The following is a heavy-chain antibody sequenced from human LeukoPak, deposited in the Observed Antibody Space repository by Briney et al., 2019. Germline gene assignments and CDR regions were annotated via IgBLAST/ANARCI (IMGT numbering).Heavy chain of an antibody. J-gene: IGHJ4*02. D-gene: IGHD5-18*01. Sequence: SETLSLTCTVSGGSISSYYWSWIRQPAGKGLEWVGRIYTSGSTNYNPSLKSRVTMSVDTSKNQFSLKLSSVTAADTAVYYCARVAYSYGRKFFDYWGQGTLVTVSS. CDR2: IYTSGST. CDR3: ARVAYSYGRKFFDY. CDR1: GGSISSYY. V-gene: IGHV4-4*07.